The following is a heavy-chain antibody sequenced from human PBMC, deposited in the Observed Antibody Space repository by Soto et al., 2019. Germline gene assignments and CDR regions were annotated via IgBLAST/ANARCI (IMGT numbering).Heavy chain of an antibody. J-gene: IGHJ4*01. Sequence: GASVKVSCKASGGTFSSYAISWVRQAPGQGLEWMGGIIPIFGTANYAQKFQGRVTITADESTSTAYMELSSLRSEDTAVYYCARERVAVVHQEYLDYPAQRTLVTVSS. D-gene: IGHD6-19*01. CDR3: ARERVAVVHQEYLDY. CDR1: GGTFSSYA. V-gene: IGHV1-69*13. CDR2: IIPIFGTA.